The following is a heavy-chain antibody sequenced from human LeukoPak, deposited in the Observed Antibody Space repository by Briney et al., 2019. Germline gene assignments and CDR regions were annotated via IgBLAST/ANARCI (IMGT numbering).Heavy chain of an antibody. CDR1: GCTFTSYG. D-gene: IGHD3-10*01. CDR3: GRVGEVGVRGAKSYYFDY. CDR2: ISAYNGNT. V-gene: IGHV1-18*01. J-gene: IGHJ4*02. Sequence: ASVKVSCKASGCTFTSYGISWVRQAPGQGLEWMGWISAYNGNTNYAQKLQGRVTMTTDTSTNTAYMELRSLRSDDTAVYYCGRVGEVGVRGAKSYYFDYWGQGTLVTVSS.